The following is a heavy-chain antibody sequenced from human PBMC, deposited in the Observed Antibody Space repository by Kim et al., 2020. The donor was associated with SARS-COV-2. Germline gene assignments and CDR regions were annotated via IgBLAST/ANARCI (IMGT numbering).Heavy chain of an antibody. D-gene: IGHD6-19*01. V-gene: IGHV3-74*01. CDR2: IKSDGSST. Sequence: GGSLRLSCAASGFSINTYWMYWVRQAPGRGLVWVSRIKSDGSSTTYADSVKGRFTISRDNAKNTVYLQMNSLRVEDTDVYYCARDPDTGGWSEFDCWGQGTLVTVSS. J-gene: IGHJ4*02. CDR1: GFSINTYW. CDR3: ARDPDTGGWSEFDC.